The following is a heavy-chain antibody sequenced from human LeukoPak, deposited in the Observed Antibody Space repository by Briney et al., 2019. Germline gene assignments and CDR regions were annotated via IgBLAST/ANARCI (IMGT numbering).Heavy chain of an antibody. D-gene: IGHD3-22*01. CDR2: IYYSGST. CDR1: GGSISSRSYY. V-gene: IGHV4-39*07. J-gene: IGHJ4*02. CDR3: ARGADSSGYYSIFYFDY. Sequence: PSETLSLTCTVSGGSISSRSYYWGWIRQHPGKGLEWIGSIYYSGSTYYNPSLKSRVTISVDTSKNQFSLKLSSVTAADTAVYYCARGADSSGYYSIFYFDYWGQGTLVTVSS.